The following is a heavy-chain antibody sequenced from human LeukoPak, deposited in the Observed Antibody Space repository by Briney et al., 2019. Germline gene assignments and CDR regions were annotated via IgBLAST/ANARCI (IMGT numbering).Heavy chain of an antibody. D-gene: IGHD2-2*01. V-gene: IGHV4-61*02. CDR1: GGSISSGSYY. Sequence: SETLSLTFTVSGGSISSGSYYWRWIRQPAAKGLEWIRRIYTSGSTNYNPSLKSRVTISVDTSKNQFSLKLSSVTAADTAVYYCARAPMPNYYYYYMDVWGKGTTVTVSS. CDR2: IYTSGST. CDR3: ARAPMPNYYYYYMDV. J-gene: IGHJ6*03.